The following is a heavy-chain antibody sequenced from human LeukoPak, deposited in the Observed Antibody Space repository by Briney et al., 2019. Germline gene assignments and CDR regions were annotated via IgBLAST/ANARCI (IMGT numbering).Heavy chain of an antibody. D-gene: IGHD6-13*01. Sequence: GRSLRLSYAASGLSFSSYGMHWVRQGPGKGLEWVAAISPDGDNEYYADSVKGRITISRDNSKNTLYLQMNSLRSDDTAVYYCAKDGPYTSSFDYWGQGTLVIVSS. J-gene: IGHJ4*02. V-gene: IGHV3-30*18. CDR1: GLSFSSYG. CDR2: ISPDGDNE. CDR3: AKDGPYTSSFDY.